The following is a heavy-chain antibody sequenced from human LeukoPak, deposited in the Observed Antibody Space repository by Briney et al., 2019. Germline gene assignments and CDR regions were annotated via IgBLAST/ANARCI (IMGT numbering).Heavy chain of an antibody. CDR2: INHSGST. D-gene: IGHD3-3*01. CDR1: TDSFSVYY. CDR3: AGVRPYYDFWSGYPCFDY. V-gene: IGHV4-34*01. J-gene: IGHJ4*02. Sequence: PSETLSLTCAVYTDSFSVYYWGCIRQPPGKGLEWSGEINHSGSTNYNPSLKSRVTISVDTSKNQFSLKLGSVTAADTAVYYCAGVRPYYDFWSGYPCFDYWGQGTLVTVSS.